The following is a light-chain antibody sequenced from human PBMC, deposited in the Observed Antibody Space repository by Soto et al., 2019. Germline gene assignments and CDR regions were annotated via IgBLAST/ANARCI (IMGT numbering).Light chain of an antibody. CDR3: QQRSNWHPIT. CDR2: DAS. CDR1: QSISRY. V-gene: IGKV3-11*01. Sequence: EILLTQSPATLSLSPGERAALSCRASQSISRYLAWYQQTPGQAPRLLIYDASNRANGTPARFSGSGSGTDFTLTISSLEPEDFAVYYCQQRSNWHPITFGQGTRLEIK. J-gene: IGKJ5*01.